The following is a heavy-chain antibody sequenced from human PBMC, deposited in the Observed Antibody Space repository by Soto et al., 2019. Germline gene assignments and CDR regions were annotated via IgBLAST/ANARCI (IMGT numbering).Heavy chain of an antibody. J-gene: IGHJ4*02. CDR1: GFTFNNYA. CDR3: AKTFLARYCSSSICYDPADYFDY. D-gene: IGHD2-2*01. V-gene: IGHV3-23*01. Sequence: SLRLSCAASGFTFNNYAMSSVRQAPGKGLEWVSSINNGGDNIYYADSVKGRFTISRDNSKSTLYLQMNSLRAEDTAVYYCAKTFLARYCSSSICYDPADYFDYWGQGTLVTVSS. CDR2: INNGGDNI.